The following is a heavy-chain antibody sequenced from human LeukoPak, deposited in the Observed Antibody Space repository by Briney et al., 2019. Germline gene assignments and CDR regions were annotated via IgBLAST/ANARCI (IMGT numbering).Heavy chain of an antibody. CDR2: INHSGST. V-gene: IGHV4-34*01. CDR3: ARDPTLGYFDY. Sequence: SETLSLTCAVYGGSFSGYYWSWIRQPPGKGLEWIGEINHSGSTNYNPSLKSRVTISADTSKNQFSLKLSSVTAADTAVYYCARDPTLGYFDYWGQGTLVTVSS. J-gene: IGHJ4*02. CDR1: GGSFSGYY.